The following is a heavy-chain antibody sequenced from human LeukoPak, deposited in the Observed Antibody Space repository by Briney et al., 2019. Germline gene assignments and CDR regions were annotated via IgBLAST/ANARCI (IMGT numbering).Heavy chain of an antibody. Sequence: GGSLRLSCAASGFIFSRNGMSWVRQVPGKGLEWVSAISGSGGVTYYADSVKGRFTISRDNSENTLYLQMNSLRAEDTAVYYCAKASEMATIGFRALHYFDYWGQGTLVTVSS. D-gene: IGHD5-24*01. J-gene: IGHJ4*02. V-gene: IGHV3-23*01. CDR3: AKASEMATIGFRALHYFDY. CDR2: ISGSGGVT. CDR1: GFIFSRNG.